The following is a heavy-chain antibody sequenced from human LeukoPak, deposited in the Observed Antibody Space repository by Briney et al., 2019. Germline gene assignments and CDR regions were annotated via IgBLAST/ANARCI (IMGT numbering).Heavy chain of an antibody. Sequence: ASVEVSCKASGYTFTSYDINWVRQATGQGLEWMGWMNPNSGNTGYAQRFQGRVTLTSNTSISTAYMELGSLRSEDTAVYYCARGGASAAARRFDPWGQGTLVTVSS. J-gene: IGHJ5*02. CDR1: GYTFTSYD. V-gene: IGHV1-8*01. D-gene: IGHD6-13*01. CDR3: ARGGASAAARRFDP. CDR2: MNPNSGNT.